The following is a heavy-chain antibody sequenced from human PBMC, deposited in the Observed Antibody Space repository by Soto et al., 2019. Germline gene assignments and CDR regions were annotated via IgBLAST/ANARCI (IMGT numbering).Heavy chain of an antibody. CDR1: GGSFSGYY. Sequence: SETLSLTCAVCGGSFSGYYWSWIRQPPGKGLEWIGEINHSGSTNYNPSLKSRVTISVDTSKNQFSLKLSSVTAADTAVYYCARWGIAAAGTTRFYYYYYGMDVWGQGTTVTVSS. CDR3: ARWGIAAAGTTRFYYYYYGMDV. V-gene: IGHV4-34*01. D-gene: IGHD6-13*01. CDR2: INHSGST. J-gene: IGHJ6*02.